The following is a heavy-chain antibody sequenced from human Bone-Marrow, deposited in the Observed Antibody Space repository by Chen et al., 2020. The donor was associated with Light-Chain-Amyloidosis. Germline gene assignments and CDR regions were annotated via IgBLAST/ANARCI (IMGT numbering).Heavy chain of an antibody. CDR1: GYSFTFTSHY. J-gene: IGHJ3*01. V-gene: IGHV1-46*01. D-gene: IGHD1-1*01. CDR3: ARDRGERGGGGTVNVLDV. Sequence: QVQLVQSGAEVKKPGASVKISCKASGYSFTFTSHYIHWVRQAPGQGLEYVGMIDPFIRGATYVQKFQERVTMATDTSTNTIYMEVTSLRSEDTAVYYCARDRGERGGGGTVNVLDVWGQGTMVTVSS. CDR2: IDPFIRGA.